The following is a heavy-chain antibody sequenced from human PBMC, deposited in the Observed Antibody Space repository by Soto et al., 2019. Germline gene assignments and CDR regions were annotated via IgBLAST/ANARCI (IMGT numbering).Heavy chain of an antibody. J-gene: IGHJ4*02. Sequence: SLRVSCTAFGFTCSSYAMAWVRQDPGTGLEWVSVIDGSGGDTSLADSVKGRFSISRDNSKKMLYLHMNSLRVEDTATYYCAKEMVAAAYVETSPFALWGQGTLVTVSS. CDR2: IDGSGGDT. CDR1: GFTCSSYA. V-gene: IGHV3-23*01. D-gene: IGHD2-15*01. CDR3: AKEMVAAAYVETSPFAL.